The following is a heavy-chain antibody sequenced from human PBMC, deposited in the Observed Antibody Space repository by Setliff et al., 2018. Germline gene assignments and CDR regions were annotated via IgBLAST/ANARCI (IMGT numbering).Heavy chain of an antibody. V-gene: IGHV4-59*11. D-gene: IGHD3-3*01. CDR1: GGSIDSHY. J-gene: IGHJ3*02. CDR2: IYYSGNT. CDR3: ARGKTFFGAFIRAFDI. Sequence: SETLSLTCSVSGGSIDSHYWSWIRQPPGKGLEWIGSIYYSGNTNYNPSLKSRVTISIDTSKNQFSLKLSSVTAADTAVYHCARGKTFFGAFIRAFDIWGQGGMVTV.